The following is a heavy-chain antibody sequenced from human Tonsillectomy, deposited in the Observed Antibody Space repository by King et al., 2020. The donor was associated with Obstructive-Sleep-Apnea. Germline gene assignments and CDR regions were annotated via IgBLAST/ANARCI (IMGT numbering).Heavy chain of an antibody. CDR2: IWYDGSNK. D-gene: IGHD2-15*01. CDR3: ARDRECSGGSCYSYDAFDI. CDR1: GFTFSSYG. Sequence: VQLVESGGGVVQPGRSLRLSYAASGFTFSSYGMHWVRQAPGKGLEWVAVIWYDGSNKYYADSVKGRFTISRDNSKNTLYLQMNSLRAEDTAVYYCARDRECSGGSCYSYDAFDIWGQGTMVTVSS. V-gene: IGHV3-33*01. J-gene: IGHJ3*02.